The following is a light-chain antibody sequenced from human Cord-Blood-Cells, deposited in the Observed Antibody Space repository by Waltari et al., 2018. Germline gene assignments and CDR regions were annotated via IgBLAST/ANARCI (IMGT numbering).Light chain of an antibody. CDR1: QSISSW. V-gene: IGKV1-5*01. Sequence: SPSTLSASVRDSLTITSRSSQSISSWLAWYTQKPGKDPTLLIYEASSLESGVPSRFSGSVSGTEFTLTISRLQPDAFATYYCQQYNSYWTFGQGPNVEIK. CDR2: EAS. J-gene: IGKJ1*01. CDR3: QQYNSYWT.